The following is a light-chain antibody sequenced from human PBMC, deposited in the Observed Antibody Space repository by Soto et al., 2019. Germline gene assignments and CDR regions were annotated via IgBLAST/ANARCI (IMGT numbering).Light chain of an antibody. CDR3: QQYGSSPLT. V-gene: IGKV3-20*01. J-gene: IGKJ1*01. CDR2: GAS. Sequence: EIVLTQSPGTLSLSPGERATLSCRASQSVSSSYLAGYQQKPGRAPRLPIYGASSRATGIPDRFSGSGAGTDFTLTISRLEPEVFAVYYCQQYGSSPLTFGQGTKVDIK. CDR1: QSVSSSY.